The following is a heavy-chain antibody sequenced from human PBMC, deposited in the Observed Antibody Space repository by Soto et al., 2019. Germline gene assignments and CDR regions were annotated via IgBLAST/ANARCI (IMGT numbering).Heavy chain of an antibody. D-gene: IGHD3-3*02. CDR3: ARLTAFFIRGTCLGPYPLDF. CDR2: VYYGGRS. V-gene: IGHV4-39*01. CDR1: RAPVSSTTYT. J-gene: IGHJ6*02. Sequence: SETLSLTCTVARAPVSSTTYTWGWIRQPPGKGLEWVASVYYGGRSYYNPSLNSRVTISVDTSKNQFSLKMTSVTAADTAVYYCARLTAFFIRGTCLGPYPLDFWGQG.